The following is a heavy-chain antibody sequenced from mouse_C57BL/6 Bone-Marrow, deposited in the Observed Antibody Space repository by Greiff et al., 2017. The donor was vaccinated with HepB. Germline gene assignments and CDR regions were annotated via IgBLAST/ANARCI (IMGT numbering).Heavy chain of an antibody. V-gene: IGHV1-82*01. Sequence: VQLQQSGPELVKPGASVKISCKASGYAFSSSWMNWVKQRPGKGLEWIGRIYPGDGDTNYNGKFKGKATLTADKSSSTAYMQLSSLTSEDSAVYFCARWYYDSSSWYFDVWGTGTTVTVSS. D-gene: IGHD1-1*01. CDR3: ARWYYDSSSWYFDV. J-gene: IGHJ1*03. CDR2: IYPGDGDT. CDR1: GYAFSSSW.